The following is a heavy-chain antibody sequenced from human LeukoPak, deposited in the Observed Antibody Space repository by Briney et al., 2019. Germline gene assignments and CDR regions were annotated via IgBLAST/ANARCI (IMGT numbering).Heavy chain of an antibody. D-gene: IGHD3-3*01. V-gene: IGHV3-21*01. CDR2: ISSSSSYI. CDR3: ARDSPPYYDFWSGYYNRANWFDP. CDR1: GFTFSSYA. Sequence: GGSLRLSCAASGFTFSSYAMSWVRQAPGKGLEWVSSISSSSSYIYYADSVKGRFTISRDNAKNSLYLQMNSLRAEDTAVYYCARDSPPYYDFWSGYYNRANWFDPWGQGTLVTVSS. J-gene: IGHJ5*02.